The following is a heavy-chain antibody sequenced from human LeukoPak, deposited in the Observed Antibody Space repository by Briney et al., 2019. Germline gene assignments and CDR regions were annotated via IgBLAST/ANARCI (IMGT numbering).Heavy chain of an antibody. Sequence: PSETLSLTCTVSGGSISSSYYYWGWIRQPPGKGLEWIGSVYYSGTTYYSPSLQSRVTMSVKMSKNQFSLKLRSVTAADTAAYYCARARPNYYDSSGYHYWGQGTLVTVSS. J-gene: IGHJ4*02. CDR1: GGSISSSYYY. V-gene: IGHV4-39*07. CDR2: VYYSGTT. CDR3: ARARPNYYDSSGYHY. D-gene: IGHD3-22*01.